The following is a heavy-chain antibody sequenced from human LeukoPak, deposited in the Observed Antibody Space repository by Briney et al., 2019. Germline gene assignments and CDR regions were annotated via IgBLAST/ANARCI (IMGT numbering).Heavy chain of an antibody. CDR1: GFTFSSYW. V-gene: IGHV3-7*01. J-gene: IGHJ4*02. CDR3: AREATDDYFDY. D-gene: IGHD1-14*01. CDR2: IKQDGSEK. Sequence: GGSLRLSCAASGFTFSSYWMSWVRQAPGKGLEWVANIKQDGSEKYYVDSVKGRFTISRDNAKNSLYLQVNSLRAEDTAVYYCAREATDDYFDYWGQGTLVTVSS.